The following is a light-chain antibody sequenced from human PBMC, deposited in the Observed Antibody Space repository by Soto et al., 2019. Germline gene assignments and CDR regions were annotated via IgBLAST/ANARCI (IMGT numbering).Light chain of an antibody. J-gene: IGLJ2*01. Sequence: QSVLPQPPSVSGAPGQRVTISCTGSSSNIGAGYDVHWYQQLPGTAPRVLIYGNNNRPSGVPDRFSGSKSGTSASLAITGLQAEDEGDYYCQSYDSSLSGVIFGGGTKLTVL. CDR3: QSYDSSLSGVI. V-gene: IGLV1-40*01. CDR1: SSNIGAGYD. CDR2: GNN.